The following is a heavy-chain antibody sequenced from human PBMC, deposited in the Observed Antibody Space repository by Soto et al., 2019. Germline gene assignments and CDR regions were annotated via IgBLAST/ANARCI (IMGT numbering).Heavy chain of an antibody. J-gene: IGHJ6*02. D-gene: IGHD4-4*01. Sequence: QVQLVQSGAEVEKPGSSVKVSCKASGGTFSSYAISWVRQAPGQGLEWMGGIIPIFGTANYAQKFQGRVTITADKSTSTAYMELSSLRSENTAVSYCARRATVTHQHYYYYYGMDVWGQVTTVTVSS. CDR3: ARRATVTHQHYYYYYGMDV. CDR1: GGTFSSYA. V-gene: IGHV1-69*06. CDR2: IIPIFGTA.